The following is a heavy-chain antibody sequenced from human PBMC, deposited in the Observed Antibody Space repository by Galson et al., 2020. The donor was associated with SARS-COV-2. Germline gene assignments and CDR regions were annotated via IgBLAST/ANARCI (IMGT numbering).Heavy chain of an antibody. CDR3: ARDGLVAASTDGFDL. CDR2: TIPIFGTA. Sequence: SVTVSCKASGGTFSSYDISWVRQAPGQGLEWMGGTIPIFGTANYEQKFQGRVTITADESTHTAYMELRSLRSEDTAMYYCARDGLVAASTDGFDLWGQGTMVTVSA. CDR1: GGTFSSYD. V-gene: IGHV1-69*13. J-gene: IGHJ3*01. D-gene: IGHD6-19*01.